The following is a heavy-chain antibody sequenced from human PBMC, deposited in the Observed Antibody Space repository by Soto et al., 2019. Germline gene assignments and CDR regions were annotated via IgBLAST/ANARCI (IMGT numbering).Heavy chain of an antibody. V-gene: IGHV1-2*04. CDR1: GYTFTGYY. D-gene: IGHD3-9*01. Sequence: EASVKVSCKASGYTFTGYYMHWVRQAPGQGLEWMGWINPNSGGTNYAQKFQGWVTMTRDTSISTAYMELSRLRSDDTAVYYCARASRPTAKQLRYFDWPPFFDIWGQGTMVTVSS. CDR2: INPNSGGT. J-gene: IGHJ3*02. CDR3: ARASRPTAKQLRYFDWPPFFDI.